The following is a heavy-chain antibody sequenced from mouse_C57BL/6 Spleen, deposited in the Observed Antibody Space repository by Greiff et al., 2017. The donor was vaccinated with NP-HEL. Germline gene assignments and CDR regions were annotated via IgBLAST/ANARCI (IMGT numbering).Heavy chain of an antibody. CDR3: AREDSIYAMDY. Sequence: VQLQESGPELVKPGASVKISCKASGYAFSSSWMNWVKQRPGKGLEWIGRIYPGDGDTNYNGKFKGKATLTADKSSSTAYMQLSSLTSEDSAVYFCAREDSIYAMDYWGQGTSVTFSS. CDR2: IYPGDGDT. D-gene: IGHD2-10*02. V-gene: IGHV1-82*01. J-gene: IGHJ4*01. CDR1: GYAFSSSW.